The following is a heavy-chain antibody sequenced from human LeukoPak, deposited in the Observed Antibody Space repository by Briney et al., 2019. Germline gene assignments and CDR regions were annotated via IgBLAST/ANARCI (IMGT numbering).Heavy chain of an antibody. V-gene: IGHV4-59*01. CDR2: IYCSGST. CDR1: GGSISSYY. J-gene: IGHJ4*02. Sequence: SETLSLTCTVSGGSISSYYRSWIRQPPGKGLEWIGYIYCSGSTNYNPSLKSRVTISVDTSKNQFSLKLSSVTAADTAVYYCARTTSGIFRRPYYFDYWGQGTLVTVSS. CDR3: ARTTSGIFRRPYYFDY. D-gene: IGHD3-10*01.